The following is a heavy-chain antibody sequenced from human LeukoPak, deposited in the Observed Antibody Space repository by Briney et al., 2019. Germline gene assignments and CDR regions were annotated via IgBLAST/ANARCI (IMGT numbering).Heavy chain of an antibody. CDR1: GFTFSSYE. CDR3: AKGIVGATPGY. CDR2: IANSGGST. Sequence: GGSLRLSCAASGFTFSSYEMNWVRQAPGKGLEWVSAIANSGGSTYYADSVKGRFIISRDNSKNTLYLQMNSLRAEDTAVYYCAKGIVGATPGYWGQGTLVTVSS. D-gene: IGHD1-26*01. V-gene: IGHV3-23*01. J-gene: IGHJ4*02.